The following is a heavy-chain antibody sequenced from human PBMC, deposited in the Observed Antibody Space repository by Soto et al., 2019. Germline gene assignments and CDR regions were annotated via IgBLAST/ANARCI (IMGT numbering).Heavy chain of an antibody. V-gene: IGHV3-30-3*01. CDR1: GFTFSSYA. D-gene: IGHD3-3*01. CDR2: ISYDGSNK. Sequence: GGSLRLSCAASGFTFSSYAMHWVRQAPGKGLEWVAVISYDGSNKYYADSVKGRFTISRDNSKNTLYLQMNSLRAEDTAVYYCARVFWSGYYWYYYYGMDVWGQGTTVTVSS. CDR3: ARVFWSGYYWYYYYGMDV. J-gene: IGHJ6*02.